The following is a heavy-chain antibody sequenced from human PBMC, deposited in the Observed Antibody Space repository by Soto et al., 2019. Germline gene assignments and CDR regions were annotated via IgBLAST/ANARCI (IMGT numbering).Heavy chain of an antibody. CDR3: ARVRCSSTSCYDFDY. J-gene: IGHJ4*01. CDR1: GGSVRSYD. D-gene: IGHD2-2*01. CDR2: IYYSGST. V-gene: IGHV4-59*02. Sequence: SESLSLSCAVCGGSVRSYDGGGIRQPPGKGLEWIGYIYYSGSTNYNPSLKSRVTISVDTSKNQFSLKLSSVTAADTAVYYCARVRCSSTSCYDFDYWGHGTPVTVSS.